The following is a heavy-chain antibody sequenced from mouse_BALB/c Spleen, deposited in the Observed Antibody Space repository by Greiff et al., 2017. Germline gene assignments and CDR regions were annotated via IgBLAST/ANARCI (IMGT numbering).Heavy chain of an antibody. Sequence: EVQGVESGGGLVKPGGSLKLSCAASGFAFSSYDMSWVRQTPEKRLEWVAYISSGGGSTYYPDTVKGRFTISRDNAKNTLYLQMSSLKSEDTAMYYCARRTFDYWGQGTTLTVSS. V-gene: IGHV5-12-1*01. CDR3: ARRTFDY. CDR2: ISSGGGST. CDR1: GFAFSSYD. J-gene: IGHJ2*01.